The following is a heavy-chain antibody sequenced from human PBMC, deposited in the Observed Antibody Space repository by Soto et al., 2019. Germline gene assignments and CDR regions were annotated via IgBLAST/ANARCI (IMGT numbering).Heavy chain of an antibody. D-gene: IGHD3-9*01. Sequence: GSLRLSCAASGFTFSSYDMHWVRQATGKGLEWVSAIGTAGDTYYPGSVKGRFTISRENAKNSLYLQMNSLRAGDTAVYYCARVAGYHYDILTGYLSDYYYMDVWGKGTTVTVSS. CDR3: ARVAGYHYDILTGYLSDYYYMDV. J-gene: IGHJ6*03. CDR1: GFTFSSYD. CDR2: IGTAGDT. V-gene: IGHV3-13*01.